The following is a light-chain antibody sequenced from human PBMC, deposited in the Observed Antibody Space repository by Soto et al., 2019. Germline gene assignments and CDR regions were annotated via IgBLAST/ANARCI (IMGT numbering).Light chain of an antibody. Sequence: EIVMTQSPATLSVSPGERATLSCRASQSVSSNLAWYQQKPDQAPRLLIYGASTRATGIPARFSGSGSGTEFTLTISSLQSEDFAVYYFQQYNNWPTFGQGTRLEIK. CDR1: QSVSSN. CDR3: QQYNNWPT. V-gene: IGKV3-15*01. CDR2: GAS. J-gene: IGKJ5*01.